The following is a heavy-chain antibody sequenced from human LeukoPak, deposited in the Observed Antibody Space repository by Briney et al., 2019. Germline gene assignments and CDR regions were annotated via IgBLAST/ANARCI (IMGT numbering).Heavy chain of an antibody. Sequence: GGSLRLSCAASGFTFSSYSMNWVRQAPGQGLELVSSISSSSNYIYYADSVKGRFTISRDNAKNSLYLQMNSLRDEDTAMYYCARDHWYTGSYHNSWFDPWGQGTLVTVSS. CDR3: ARDHWYTGSYHNSWFDP. J-gene: IGHJ5*02. D-gene: IGHD1-26*01. CDR1: GFTFSSYS. CDR2: ISSSSNYI. V-gene: IGHV3-21*01.